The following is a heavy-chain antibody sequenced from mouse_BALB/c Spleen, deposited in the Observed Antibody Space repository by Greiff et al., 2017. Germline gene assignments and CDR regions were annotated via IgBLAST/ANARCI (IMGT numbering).Heavy chain of an antibody. J-gene: IGHJ3*01. Sequence: VQLQQSGPELVKPGASVKMSCKASGYTFTSYVMHWVKQRPGQGLEWIGQIYPGDGDTNYNGKFKGKATLTADKSSSTAYMQLSSLTSEDSAVYFCARSGYYGSSPWFAYWGQGTLVTVSA. D-gene: IGHD1-1*01. V-gene: IGHV1-80*01. CDR3: ARSGYYGSSPWFAY. CDR2: IYPGDGDT. CDR1: GYTFTSYV.